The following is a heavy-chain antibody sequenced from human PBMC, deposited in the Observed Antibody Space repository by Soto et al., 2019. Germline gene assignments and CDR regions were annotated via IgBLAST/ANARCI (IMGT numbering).Heavy chain of an antibody. CDR2: IIPIFGTA. Sequence: SVKVSCKASGGTFSSYAISWVRQAPGQGLEWMGGIIPIFGTANYAQKFQGRVTITADESTSTAYMELSSLRSEDTAVYYCATWQDLYSSGKYDYWGQGTLVTVSS. V-gene: IGHV1-69*13. CDR3: ATWQDLYSSGKYDY. CDR1: GGTFSSYA. D-gene: IGHD6-19*01. J-gene: IGHJ4*02.